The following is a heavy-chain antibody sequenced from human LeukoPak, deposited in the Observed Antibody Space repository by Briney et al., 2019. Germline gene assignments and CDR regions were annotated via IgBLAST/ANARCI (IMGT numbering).Heavy chain of an antibody. D-gene: IGHD3-22*01. Sequence: ASVKVSCKASGYTFTGYYMHWVRQAPGQGLEWMGWINPNSGGTNYAQKFQGRVTMTRDTSISTAYMELSRLRSDDTAVYYCARDRVNYDSSGMDVWGQGTTVTVSS. V-gene: IGHV1-2*02. CDR3: ARDRVNYDSSGMDV. CDR2: INPNSGGT. J-gene: IGHJ6*02. CDR1: GYTFTGYY.